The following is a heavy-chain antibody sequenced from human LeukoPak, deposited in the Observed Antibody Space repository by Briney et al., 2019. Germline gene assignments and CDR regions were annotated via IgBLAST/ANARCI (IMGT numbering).Heavy chain of an antibody. Sequence: PGGSLRLSCAASGFTFSNAWMSWVRQAPGKGLEWVGRIKSKTDGGTTDYAAPVKGRFTISRDDSKNTLYLQMNSLKTEDTAVYYCTTRRLYCSGGTCFYWGQGTLVTVSS. CDR1: GFTFSNAW. CDR2: IKSKTDGGTT. J-gene: IGHJ4*02. D-gene: IGHD2-15*01. CDR3: TTRRLYCSGGTCFY. V-gene: IGHV3-15*01.